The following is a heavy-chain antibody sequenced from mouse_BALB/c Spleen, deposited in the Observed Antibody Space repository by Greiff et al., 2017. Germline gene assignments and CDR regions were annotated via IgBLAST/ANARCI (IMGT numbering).Heavy chain of an antibody. D-gene: IGHD2-3*01. V-gene: IGHV5-6-5*01. CDR3: ARDGYYVFDY. J-gene: IGHJ2*01. Sequence: DVKLVESGGGLVKPGGSLKLSCAASGFTFSSYAMSWVRQTPEKRLEWVASISSGGSTYYPDSVKGRFTISRDNARNILYLQMSSLRSEDTAMYYCARDGYYVFDYWGQGTTLTVSS. CDR1: GFTFSSYA. CDR2: ISSGGST.